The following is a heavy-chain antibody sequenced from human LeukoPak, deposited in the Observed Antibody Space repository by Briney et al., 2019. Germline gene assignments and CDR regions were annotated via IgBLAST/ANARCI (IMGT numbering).Heavy chain of an antibody. CDR3: ARDPPDLYCSGGSCYVRASKFDP. D-gene: IGHD2-15*01. J-gene: IGHJ5*02. Sequence: ASVKVSCKASGYTFTSYYMHWVRQAPGQGLEWMGWINPNSGGTNYAQKFQGRVTMTRDTSISTAYMELSRLRSDDTAVYYCARDPPDLYCSGGSCYVRASKFDPWGQGTLVTVSS. V-gene: IGHV1-2*02. CDR1: GYTFTSYY. CDR2: INPNSGGT.